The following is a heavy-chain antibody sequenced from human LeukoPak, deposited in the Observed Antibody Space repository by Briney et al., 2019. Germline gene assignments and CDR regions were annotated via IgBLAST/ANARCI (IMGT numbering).Heavy chain of an antibody. V-gene: IGHV3-15*01. CDR3: TTDRREAENY. J-gene: IGHJ4*02. Sequence: PGGSLRLSCAASGFSFTNAWMTWVRQAPGKGLEWVGRVRARGEGGTSDYAAPVKGRFTISRDDSIDTLYLHMDSLKSEDTAVYYCTTDRREAENYWGPGTLVTVSS. CDR2: VRARGEGGTS. CDR1: GFSFTNAW. D-gene: IGHD1-26*01.